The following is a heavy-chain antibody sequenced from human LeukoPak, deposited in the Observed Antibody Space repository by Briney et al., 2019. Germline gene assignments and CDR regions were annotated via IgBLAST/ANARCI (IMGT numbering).Heavy chain of an antibody. D-gene: IGHD2-2*01. V-gene: IGHV3-9*01. CDR1: GFTFDDYA. CDR3: AKDIGPLPAASPFDY. J-gene: IGHJ4*02. CDR2: ISWNSGGI. Sequence: GRSLRLSCAASGFTFDDYAMHWVRQAPGKGLEWVSGISWNSGGIGYADSVTGRFTISRDNAKNSLYLQMNSLRAEDTALYYCAKDIGPLPAASPFDYWGQGTLVTVSS.